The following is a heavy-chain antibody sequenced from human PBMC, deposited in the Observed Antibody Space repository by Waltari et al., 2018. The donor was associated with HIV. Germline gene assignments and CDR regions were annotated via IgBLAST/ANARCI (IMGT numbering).Heavy chain of an antibody. CDR1: GFTFSSYW. V-gene: IGHV3-74*01. Sequence: EVQLVESGGGSVQPGGSLILSCAASGFTFSSYWMHWVRQAPGKGLVWVSRINSDGSSTSYADSGKGRFTISRDNAKNTVYLQMSSLRAEDTAVYYCARAGRDGKLPPDYWGQGTLVTVSS. CDR3: ARAGRDGKLPPDY. CDR2: INSDGSST. J-gene: IGHJ4*02. D-gene: IGHD1-26*01.